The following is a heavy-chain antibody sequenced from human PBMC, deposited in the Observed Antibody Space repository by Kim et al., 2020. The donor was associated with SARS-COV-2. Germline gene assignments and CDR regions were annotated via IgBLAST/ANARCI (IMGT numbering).Heavy chain of an antibody. CDR3: AKGSWILPNWFDP. Sequence: SAGSVRDRYTTCRDTSKTTLYLKMNSLGAEDTAVYYCAKGSWILPNWFDPWGQGTLVTVSS. V-gene: IGHV3-23*01. J-gene: IGHJ5*02. D-gene: IGHD5-18*01.